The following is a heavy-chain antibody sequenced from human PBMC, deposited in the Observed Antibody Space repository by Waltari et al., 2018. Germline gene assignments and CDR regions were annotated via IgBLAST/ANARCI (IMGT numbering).Heavy chain of an antibody. V-gene: IGHV3-9*01. Sequence: EWVSGISWNSGSIGYADSVKGRFTISRDNAKNYLYLQMNSLRAEDTALYYCAKDIGSITGTTSWFDPWGQGTLVTVSS. CDR3: AKDIGSITGTTSWFDP. J-gene: IGHJ5*02. D-gene: IGHD1-20*01. CDR2: ISWNSGSI.